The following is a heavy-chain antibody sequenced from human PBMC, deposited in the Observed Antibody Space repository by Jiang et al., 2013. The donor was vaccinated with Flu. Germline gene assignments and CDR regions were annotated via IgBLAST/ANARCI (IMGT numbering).Heavy chain of an antibody. D-gene: IGHD3-22*01. CDR3: TVVALRGGYYNWFDP. V-gene: IGHV3-11*01. CDR1: GFTFSDYY. CDR2: ISSSGSTI. Sequence: PGGSLRLSCAASGFTFSDYYMSWIRQAPGKGLEWVSYISSSGSTIYYADSVKGRFTISRDNAKNSLYLQMNSLRAEDTAVYYCTVVALRGGYYNWFDPWGQGTLVTVSS. J-gene: IGHJ5*02.